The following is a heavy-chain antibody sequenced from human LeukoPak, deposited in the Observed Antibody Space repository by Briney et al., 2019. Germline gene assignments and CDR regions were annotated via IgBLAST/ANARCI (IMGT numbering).Heavy chain of an antibody. CDR3: ARGRGSYGWFDP. V-gene: IGHV3-74*01. CDR2: ISSDGSNT. J-gene: IGHJ5*02. Sequence: PGGSLRLSCAASGFTFSSYGMHWVRQAPGKGLVWVSRISSDGSNTYYADSVKGRFTISRDNAKNTLYLQMNSLRVEDTAEYYCARGRGSYGWFDPWGQGTLVTVSS. D-gene: IGHD3-10*01. CDR1: GFTFSSYG.